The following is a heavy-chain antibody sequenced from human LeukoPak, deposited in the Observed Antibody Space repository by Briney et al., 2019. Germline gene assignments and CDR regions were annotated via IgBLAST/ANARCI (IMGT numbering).Heavy chain of an antibody. V-gene: IGHV1-2*02. CDR3: ARVADYYGSGRQAWYFDY. Sequence: ASVKVSCKASGYTFTGYYMHWVRQAPGQGLEWMGWINPNSGGTNYAQKFQGRATMTRDTSISTAYMELSRLRSDDTAVYYCARVADYYGSGRQAWYFDYWGQGTLVTVSS. CDR1: GYTFTGYY. J-gene: IGHJ4*02. CDR2: INPNSGGT. D-gene: IGHD3-10*01.